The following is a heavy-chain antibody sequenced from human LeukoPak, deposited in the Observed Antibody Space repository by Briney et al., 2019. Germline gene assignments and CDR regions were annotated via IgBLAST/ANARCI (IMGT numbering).Heavy chain of an antibody. J-gene: IGHJ4*02. CDR3: ARWDSSEDY. CDR1: GYSISSGYY. Sequence: SETLSLTCAVSGYSISSGYYWGWIRQPPGKGLEWIGSIYHSGSTYYNPSLKSRVTISVDTSKNQFSLKLSSVTAADTAVYYCARWDSSEDYWGQGTLVTASS. V-gene: IGHV4-38-2*01. D-gene: IGHD3-22*01. CDR2: IYHSGST.